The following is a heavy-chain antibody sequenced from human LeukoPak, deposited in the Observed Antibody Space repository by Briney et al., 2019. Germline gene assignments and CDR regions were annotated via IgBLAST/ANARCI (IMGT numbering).Heavy chain of an antibody. J-gene: IGHJ4*02. D-gene: IGHD1-7*01. Sequence: SETLSLTCTVSGGSISSNYWSWIRQPPGKGLEWIGYMSYSGSTNYNPSLKSRVTISVDTSKNQFSLKLSSVSAADTAVYFCARDTGNYLSKGFDYWGQGTLVTVSS. CDR3: ARDTGNYLSKGFDY. CDR1: GGSISSNY. CDR2: MSYSGST. V-gene: IGHV4-59*01.